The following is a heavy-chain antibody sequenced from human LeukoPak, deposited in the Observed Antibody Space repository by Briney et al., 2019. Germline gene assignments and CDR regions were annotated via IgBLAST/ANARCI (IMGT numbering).Heavy chain of an antibody. V-gene: IGHV3-7*03. D-gene: IGHD2-15*01. CDR1: GFTLSNHW. CDR2: VNRDGSET. J-gene: IGHJ4*02. CDR3: AKAYCSGGSCYPEAFDY. Sequence: GGSLRLSCAASGFTLSNHWMTWVRQVPGRGPEWVANVNRDGSETYYLDSVKGRFTISKDNAKNSLYLQMNSLRAEDTALYYCAKAYCSGGSCYPEAFDYWGQGTLVTVSS.